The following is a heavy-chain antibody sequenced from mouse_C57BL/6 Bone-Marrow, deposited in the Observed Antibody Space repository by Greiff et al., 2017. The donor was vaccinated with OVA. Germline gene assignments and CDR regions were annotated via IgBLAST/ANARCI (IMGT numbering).Heavy chain of an antibody. J-gene: IGHJ3*01. CDR2: ISSGGSYT. D-gene: IGHD3-1*01. CDR3: ARHRVRGTGGFAY. CDR1: GFTFSSYG. V-gene: IGHV5-6*01. Sequence: EVKLVESGGDLVKPGGSLKLSCAASGFTFSSYGMSWVRQTPDKRLEWVATISSGGSYTYYPDSVKGRFTISRANAKNTLYLQMRSLQSEDTAMYYCARHRVRGTGGFAYWGQGTVVTVSA.